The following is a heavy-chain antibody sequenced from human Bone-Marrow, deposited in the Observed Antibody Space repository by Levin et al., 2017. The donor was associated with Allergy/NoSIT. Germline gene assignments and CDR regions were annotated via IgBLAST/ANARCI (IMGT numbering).Heavy chain of an antibody. Sequence: SCAASGFTFSSYGLHWVRQAPGKGLEWVAGIWYRGSKEYYADSVKGRFTISRDNSKNTLNLQMSSLRREDTAGYYCTRRGWVGELDDGCDIWGQGTMVTVS. CDR1: GFTFSSYG. D-gene: IGHD3-10*01. J-gene: IGHJ3*02. V-gene: IGHV3-33*01. CDR2: IWYRGSKE. CDR3: TRRGWVGELDDGCDI.